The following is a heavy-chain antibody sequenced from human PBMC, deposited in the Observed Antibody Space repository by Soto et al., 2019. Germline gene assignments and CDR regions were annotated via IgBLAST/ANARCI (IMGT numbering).Heavy chain of an antibody. CDR3: AKDGRYFDWYTPDRPPFDY. CDR1: GFTFSSYG. V-gene: IGHV3-30*18. Sequence: QVQLVESGGGVVQPGRSLRLSCAASGFTFSSYGMHWVRQAPGKGLEWVAVISYDGSNKYYADSVKGRFIISRDNSKNTLYLQMNSLRAEDTAVYYCAKDGRYFDWYTPDRPPFDYWGQGTLVTVSS. D-gene: IGHD3-9*01. J-gene: IGHJ4*02. CDR2: ISYDGSNK.